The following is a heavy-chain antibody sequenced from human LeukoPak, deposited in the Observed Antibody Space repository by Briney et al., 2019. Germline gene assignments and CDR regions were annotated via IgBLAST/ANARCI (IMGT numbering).Heavy chain of an antibody. V-gene: IGHV1-69*05. Sequence: ASVKVSCKASGYTFTSYGISWVRQAPGQGLEWMGGIIPIFGTANYAQKFQGRVTITTDESTSTAYMELSSLRSEDTAVYYCARSVGMITFGGVIDPGHYMDVWGKGTTVTVSS. CDR3: ARSVGMITFGGVIDPGHYMDV. CDR2: IIPIFGTA. J-gene: IGHJ6*03. D-gene: IGHD3-16*01. CDR1: GYTFTSYG.